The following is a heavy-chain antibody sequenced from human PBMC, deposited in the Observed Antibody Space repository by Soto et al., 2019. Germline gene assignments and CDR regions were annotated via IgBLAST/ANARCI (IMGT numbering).Heavy chain of an antibody. CDR1: GFTFSSYA. V-gene: IGHV3-23*01. Sequence: PVGSLRLSCAASGFTFSSYAMSWVRQAPGKGLEWVSAISGSGGSTYYADSVKGRFTISRDNSKNTLYLQMNSLRAEDTAVYYCAKEGPSYDILTGYYRGYFDYWGQGTLVTVSS. J-gene: IGHJ4*02. D-gene: IGHD3-9*01. CDR2: ISGSGGST. CDR3: AKEGPSYDILTGYYRGYFDY.